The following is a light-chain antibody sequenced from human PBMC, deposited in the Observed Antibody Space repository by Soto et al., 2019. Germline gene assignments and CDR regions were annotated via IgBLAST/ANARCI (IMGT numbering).Light chain of an antibody. V-gene: IGLV2-14*01. J-gene: IGLJ1*01. CDR2: DVS. CDR3: SSYTSSSRYV. CDR1: SSDVGGSNH. Sequence: QSVLTQPASVSGSPGQSITISCTGTSSDVGGSNHVTWYQQHPGKAPKLMIYDVSNRPSGVSNRFSGSKSGNTASLTISGLQAEDEADYYCSSYTSSSRYVFGTGTKPTVL.